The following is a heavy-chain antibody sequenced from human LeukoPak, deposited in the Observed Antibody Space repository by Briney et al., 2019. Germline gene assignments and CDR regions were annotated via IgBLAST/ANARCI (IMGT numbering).Heavy chain of an antibody. V-gene: IGHV1-69*13. D-gene: IGHD2-15*01. CDR2: IIPIFGTA. Sequence: ASVKVPCKASGGTFSSYAISWVRQAPGQGLEWMGGIIPIFGTANYAQKFQGRVTITADESTSTAYMELSSLRSEDTAVYYCARSGGGITRSAFDIWGQGTMVTVSS. CDR1: GGTFSSYA. CDR3: ARSGGGITRSAFDI. J-gene: IGHJ3*02.